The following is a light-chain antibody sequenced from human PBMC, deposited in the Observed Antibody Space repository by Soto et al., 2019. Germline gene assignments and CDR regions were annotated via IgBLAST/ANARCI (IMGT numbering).Light chain of an antibody. CDR3: QQYYTTPMYT. J-gene: IGKJ2*01. Sequence: DIVMTQSPDSLAVSLGERATINCKSSQNILYSSNNKNYLAWYLQKPGQPPKLLIYWASTRESGVPDRFSGSGSGTDFTLTISSLQAEDVAVYYCQQYYTTPMYTFGQGTKLEIK. V-gene: IGKV4-1*01. CDR1: QNILYSSNNKNY. CDR2: WAS.